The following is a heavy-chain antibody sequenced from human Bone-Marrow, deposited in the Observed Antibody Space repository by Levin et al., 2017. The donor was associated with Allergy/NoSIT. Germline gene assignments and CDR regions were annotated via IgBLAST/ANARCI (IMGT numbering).Heavy chain of an antibody. CDR3: AGRYGSGTYYQGNNY. CDR1: GFTFSDYY. J-gene: IGHJ4*02. CDR2: IITSGTHT. D-gene: IGHD3-10*01. Sequence: GESLKISCAASGFTFSDYYMNWIRQAPGKGLEWISYIITSGTHTSYADSVKGRFTISRDNANNLVFLQMNSLRAEDTAVYYCAGRYGSGTYYQGNNYWGQGTLGTVSS. V-gene: IGHV3-11*03.